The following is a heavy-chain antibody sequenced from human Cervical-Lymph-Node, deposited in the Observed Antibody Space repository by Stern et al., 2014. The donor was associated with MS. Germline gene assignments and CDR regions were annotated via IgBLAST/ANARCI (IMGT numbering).Heavy chain of an antibody. Sequence: QMQLVQSWAEVKKPGSSVKVSCKASGDTFSSYAISWVRQAPGQGLEWMGAIIPIYGTANYAQRFQGSVTITADETTTTAYLELRSLRSEDTAMYYCARQYDGYLDFWGQGTLVTVSS. CDR2: IIPIYGTA. D-gene: IGHD5-24*01. CDR3: ARQYDGYLDF. J-gene: IGHJ4*02. CDR1: GDTFSSYA. V-gene: IGHV1-69*01.